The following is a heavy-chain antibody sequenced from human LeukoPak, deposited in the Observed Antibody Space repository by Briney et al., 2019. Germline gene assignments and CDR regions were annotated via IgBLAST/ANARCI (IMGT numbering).Heavy chain of an antibody. D-gene: IGHD3-22*01. CDR2: INHSGST. Sequence: SETLSLTCAVYGGSFSGYYWSWIRQPPGKGLEWLGEINHSGSTNYNPSLKSRVTISVDTSKNQFSLKLSSATAADTAVYYCARGRGYYYDSGGYYYVRSPFDYWGQGTLVTVSS. CDR1: GGSFSGYY. V-gene: IGHV4-34*01. CDR3: ARGRGYYYDSGGYYYVRSPFDY. J-gene: IGHJ4*02.